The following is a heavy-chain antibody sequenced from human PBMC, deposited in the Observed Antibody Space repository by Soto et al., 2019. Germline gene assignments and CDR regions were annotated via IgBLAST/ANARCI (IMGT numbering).Heavy chain of an antibody. CDR1: GGSISSYY. J-gene: IGHJ6*03. CDR2: IYYSGST. CDR3: ARHGYTMVRERGGYYYMDV. Sequence: SETLSLTCTVSGGSISSYYWSWIRQPPGKGLEWIGYIYYSGSTNYNPSLKSRVTISVDTSKNQFSLKLSSVTAADTAVYYCARHGYTMVRERGGYYYMDVWGKGTTVTVSS. D-gene: IGHD3-10*01. V-gene: IGHV4-59*08.